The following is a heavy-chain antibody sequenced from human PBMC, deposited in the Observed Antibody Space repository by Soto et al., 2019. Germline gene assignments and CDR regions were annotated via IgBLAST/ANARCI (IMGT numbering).Heavy chain of an antibody. Sequence: GGSLRLSGVVSGLNLTTFCMHWVRQAPCRGLEWMEVISNDGIHFYYADSVKGRFNISRDNSKNTLYLQMINLRADDTGVYYCAKWARDSGDYYYYGVDVCGQRTTVAL. D-gene: IGHD3-10*01. J-gene: IGHJ6*01. CDR1: GLNLTTFC. CDR3: AKWARDSGDYYYYGVDV. CDR2: ISNDGIHF. V-gene: IGHV3-30*18.